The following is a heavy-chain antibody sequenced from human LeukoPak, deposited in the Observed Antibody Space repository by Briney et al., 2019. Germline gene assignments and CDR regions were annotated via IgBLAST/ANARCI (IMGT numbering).Heavy chain of an antibody. CDR1: GFTFSSYA. D-gene: IGHD2-15*01. CDR2: IRGSGGST. J-gene: IGHJ4*02. V-gene: IGHV3-23*01. CDR3: AKDYCSGGSCYSGLDY. Sequence: GGSLRLSCAASGFTFSSYAMSWVRQAPGKGLEWVPTIRGSGGSTYYADSVKGRFTISRDNSKNTLYLQMNGLRAEDTAFYSCAKDYCSGGSCYSGLDYWGQGTLVTVSS.